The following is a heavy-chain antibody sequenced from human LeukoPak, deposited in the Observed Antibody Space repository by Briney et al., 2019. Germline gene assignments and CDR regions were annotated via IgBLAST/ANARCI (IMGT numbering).Heavy chain of an antibody. J-gene: IGHJ4*02. Sequence: GGCLRLSCAASGLTFSSYDMHWVRQATGKGLEWVSAIGTAGDTYYPGSVKGRSTISRENAKNSLYLQMNSLRAGDTAVYYCARADSIAAFYYWGQESLVSDSS. CDR1: GLTFSSYD. D-gene: IGHD6-6*01. V-gene: IGHV3-13*04. CDR3: ARADSIAAFYY. CDR2: IGTAGDT.